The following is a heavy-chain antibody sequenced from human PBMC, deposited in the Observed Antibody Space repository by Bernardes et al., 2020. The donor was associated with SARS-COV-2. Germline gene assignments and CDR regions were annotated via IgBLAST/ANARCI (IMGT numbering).Heavy chain of an antibody. Sequence: VSYISSSSSTIYYADSVKGRFTISRDNAKNSLYLQMNSLRDEETAVYYCARGSPEMDFWGQGTTVTVSS. CDR3: ARGSPEMDF. CDR2: ISSSSSTI. V-gene: IGHV3-48*02. J-gene: IGHJ6*02.